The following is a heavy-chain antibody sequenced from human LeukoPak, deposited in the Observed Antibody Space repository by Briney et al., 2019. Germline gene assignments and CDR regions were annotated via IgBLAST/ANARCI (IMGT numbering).Heavy chain of an antibody. CDR3: ASDLETFDY. CDR2: IKEDASEK. CDR1: GFPFSSNW. Sequence: VGSLRLSCTVSGFPFSSNWMSWVRQAPGKGLEWVANIKEDASEKFYVDSVKGRFTISRDSARASLYLQMNSLRAEDTAVYYCASDLETFDYWGRGTLVTVSS. J-gene: IGHJ4*02. V-gene: IGHV3-7*04.